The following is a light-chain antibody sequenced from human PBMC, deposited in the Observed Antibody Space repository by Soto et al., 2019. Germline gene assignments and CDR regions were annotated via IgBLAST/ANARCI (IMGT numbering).Light chain of an antibody. CDR2: EDN. CDR3: QSYDSNNHVV. V-gene: IGLV6-57*04. J-gene: IGLJ2*01. CDR1: SGSIASNY. Sequence: NFMLTQPHSVSESPGKTVTISCTRSSGSIASNYVQWYQQRPGSAPTTVIYEDNQRPSGVPDRFSGSIDSSSNSASLTISGLRPEDEADYYCQSYDSNNHVVFGGGTKLTVL.